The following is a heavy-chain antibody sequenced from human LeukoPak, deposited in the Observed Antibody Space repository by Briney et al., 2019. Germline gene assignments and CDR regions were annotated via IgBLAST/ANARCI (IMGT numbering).Heavy chain of an antibody. D-gene: IGHD3-22*01. J-gene: IGHJ4*02. CDR2: IYYSGST. CDR3: AGPLLTYYSDSSAYS. Sequence: SETLSLTCSVSGGSISSSNYYWGWIRQPPGKGLEWIGIIYYSGSTSYNPSLKSRVTISIDTSKNQFSLKLTSVTAADTAVYYCAGPLLTYYSDSSAYSWGQETLVTVSS. CDR1: GGSISSSNYY. V-gene: IGHV4-39*01.